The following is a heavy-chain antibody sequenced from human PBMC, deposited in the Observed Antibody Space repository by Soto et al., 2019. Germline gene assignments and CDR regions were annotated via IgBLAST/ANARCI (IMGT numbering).Heavy chain of an antibody. Sequence: PGGSLRLSCAASGFTFSSYGMNWVRQAPGKGLEWVSGISDSGDTTYYADSVKGRFTISRDNSKNTLYLQMSSLKAEDTAVYYCAKESLFPSIQGIITNWGQGVVVTVSS. D-gene: IGHD2-2*01. CDR1: GFTFSSYG. J-gene: IGHJ4*02. CDR3: AKESLFPSIQGIITN. V-gene: IGHV3-23*01. CDR2: ISDSGDTT.